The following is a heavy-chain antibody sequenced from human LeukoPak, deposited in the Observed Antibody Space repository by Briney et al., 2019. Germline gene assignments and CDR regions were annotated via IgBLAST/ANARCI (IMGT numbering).Heavy chain of an antibody. CDR2: IIPSLGTA. CDR1: GGTFSSYV. Sequence: ASVKVSCKASGGTFSSYVISWVRQAPGQGLEWMGGIIPSLGTANYAQKFKGRVTITADKSTSTAYMELSSLRSEDTAVYYCARDRIAVAGRKYYYYMDVWGKGTTVTVSS. D-gene: IGHD6-19*01. J-gene: IGHJ6*03. V-gene: IGHV1-69*06. CDR3: ARDRIAVAGRKYYYYMDV.